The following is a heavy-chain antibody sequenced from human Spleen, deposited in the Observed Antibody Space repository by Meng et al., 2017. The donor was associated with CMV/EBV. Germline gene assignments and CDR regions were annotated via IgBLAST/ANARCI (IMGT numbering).Heavy chain of an antibody. CDR2: IKQDGSEK. Sequence: GESLKISCAASGFTFSSYWMSWVRQAPGKGLEWVANIKQDGSEKYYVDSVKGRFTISRDNAKNSLYLQMNSLRAEDTAVYYCARESSGDAFDIWGQGTMVTVSS. D-gene: IGHD3-10*01. CDR1: GFTFSSYW. V-gene: IGHV3-7*01. CDR3: ARESSGDAFDI. J-gene: IGHJ3*02.